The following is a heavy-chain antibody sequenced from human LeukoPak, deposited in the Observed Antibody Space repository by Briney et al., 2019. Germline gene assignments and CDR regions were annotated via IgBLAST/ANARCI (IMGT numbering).Heavy chain of an antibody. CDR2: IFPSGGEI. J-gene: IGHJ4*02. CDR3: ARPGYYYDSSGYSRPFDY. CDR1: GFTFSTFA. Sequence: GGSLRLSCAASGFTFSTFAMIWVRQPPGKGLEWVSGIFPSGGEIHYADSVRGRFTISRDNSKSTLSLQMNSLRAEDTAVYYCARPGYYYDSSGYSRPFDYWGQGTLVTVSS. D-gene: IGHD3-22*01. V-gene: IGHV3-23*01.